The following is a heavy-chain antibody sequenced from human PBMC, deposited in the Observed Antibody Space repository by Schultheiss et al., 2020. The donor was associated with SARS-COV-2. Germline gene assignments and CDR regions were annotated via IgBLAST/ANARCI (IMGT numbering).Heavy chain of an antibody. V-gene: IGHV3-64D*08. J-gene: IGHJ6*02. CDR2: ISNNGGST. CDR1: GFTFSSYT. CDR3: ARDPGAPNGMDV. D-gene: IGHD3-10*01. Sequence: GGSLRLSCSASGFTFSSYTMHWVRQAPGKGLEYVSAISNNGGSTYYADSVKGRFTISRDNSKNTLYLQMGSLRADDTAVYYCARDPGAPNGMDVWGQGTTVTVSS.